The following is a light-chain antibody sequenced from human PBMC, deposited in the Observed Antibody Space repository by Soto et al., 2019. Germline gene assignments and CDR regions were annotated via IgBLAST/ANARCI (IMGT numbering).Light chain of an antibody. V-gene: IGLV1-51*01. CDR3: GTWDIGWSAVV. J-gene: IGLJ3*02. Sequence: QSVLTQPPSVSAAPGQTVTISCSGSTSNVAHNYVAWYQQLPGTAPQLLIYNTDKRPSGSPDRFSGSKSGTSATLGITGLQIGDEADYYCGTWDIGWSAVVFGGGTQLTVL. CDR2: NTD. CDR1: TSNVAHNY.